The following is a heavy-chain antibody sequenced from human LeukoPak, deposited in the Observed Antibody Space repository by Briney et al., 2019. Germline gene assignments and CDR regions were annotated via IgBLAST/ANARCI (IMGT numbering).Heavy chain of an antibody. V-gene: IGHV1-46*01. J-gene: IGHJ4*02. CDR1: GYTFTSYY. D-gene: IGHD1-26*01. CDR2: INPSGGST. CDR3: ARPWGGGSYSVHGFCLGY. Sequence: ASVKVSCKASGYTFTSYYMHWVRQAPGQGLEWMGIINPSGGSTSYAQKFQGRVTMTRDTSTSTVYMELSSLRSEDTAVYYCARPWGGGSYSVHGFCLGYWGQGTLVTVSP.